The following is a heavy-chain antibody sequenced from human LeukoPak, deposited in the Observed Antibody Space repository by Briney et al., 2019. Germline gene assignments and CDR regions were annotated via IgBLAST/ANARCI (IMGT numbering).Heavy chain of an antibody. V-gene: IGHV4-39*07. D-gene: IGHD6-19*01. CDR2: IYYSGST. CDR1: GVSISSSSYY. Sequence: SETLSLTCTVSGVSISSSSYYWGWIRQPPGKGLEWIGSIYYSGSTYYNPSLKSRVTISVDTSKNQFSLKLSSVTAADTAVYYCARSGSSGWYLHNYWGQGTLVTVSP. CDR3: ARSGSSGWYLHNY. J-gene: IGHJ4*02.